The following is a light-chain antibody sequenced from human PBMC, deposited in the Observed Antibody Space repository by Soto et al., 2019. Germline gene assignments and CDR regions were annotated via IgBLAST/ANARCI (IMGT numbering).Light chain of an antibody. CDR1: SSDIGAYNY. J-gene: IGLJ3*02. CDR2: GVS. Sequence: QSALTQPASVSGSPGQTITISCTGTSSDIGAYNYVSWYQQHPGKAPRLMMYGVSNRPSGVSNRFSGSKSGNTASLTISGLQAEDEADYYCSSYTTSSTLWVFGGGTKVTVL. CDR3: SSYTTSSTLWV. V-gene: IGLV2-14*01.